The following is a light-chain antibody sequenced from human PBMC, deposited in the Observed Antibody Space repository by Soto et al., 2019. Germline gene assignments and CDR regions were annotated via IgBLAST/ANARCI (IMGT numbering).Light chain of an antibody. CDR3: QSYDSSMFYV. Sequence: QAVVTQPPSVSGAPGQRVTISCTGSSSNIGAGYDVHWYQQLPGTAPKLLIYGNSNRPSGVPDRFSGSKSGTSASLAITGLQADDEADYYCQSYDSSMFYVFGTGTKLTVL. J-gene: IGLJ1*01. V-gene: IGLV1-40*01. CDR2: GNS. CDR1: SSNIGAGYD.